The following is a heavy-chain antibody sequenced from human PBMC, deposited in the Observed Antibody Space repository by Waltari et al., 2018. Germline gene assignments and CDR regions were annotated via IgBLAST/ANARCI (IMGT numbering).Heavy chain of an antibody. V-gene: IGHV3-9*01. J-gene: IGHJ3*02. Sequence: EVQLVESGGGLVQPGRSLSLSCAASGFPFADYSLPWVRLAAGKGLEWVSGISWNSGSIGYADSVKGRFTISRDNAKNSLYLQMNSLRAEDTALYYCAKDRYCSSTSCYMEDFDAFDIWGQGTMVTVSS. CDR2: ISWNSGSI. CDR1: GFPFADYS. CDR3: AKDRYCSSTSCYMEDFDAFDI. D-gene: IGHD2-2*02.